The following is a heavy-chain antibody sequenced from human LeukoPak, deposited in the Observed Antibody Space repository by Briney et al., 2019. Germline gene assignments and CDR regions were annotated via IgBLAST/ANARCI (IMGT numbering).Heavy chain of an antibody. D-gene: IGHD5-18*01. CDR3: AVYSYGWYYGMDV. CDR1: GGTFSSYA. V-gene: IGHV1-69*13. J-gene: IGHJ6*04. CDR2: IIPIFGTA. Sequence: VASVKVSCKASGGTFSSYAISWVRQAPGQGLEWMGGIIPIFGTANYAQKLQGRVTITADESTSTAYMELSSLRSEDTAVYYCAVYSYGWYYGMDVWGKGTTVTVSS.